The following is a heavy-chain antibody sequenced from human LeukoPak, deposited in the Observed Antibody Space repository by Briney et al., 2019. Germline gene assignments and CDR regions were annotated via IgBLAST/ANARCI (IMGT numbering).Heavy chain of an antibody. CDR2: ISSGSNYI. D-gene: IGHD7-27*01. Sequence: GGSLRLSCAASGFTFSSYSMNWVRQAPGKGLEWVSSISSGSNYIHYADSVKGRFTISRDNAKNSLYLQMNSLRAEDTAVYYCARVGIILRYFDYWGQGTLVTVSS. J-gene: IGHJ4*02. V-gene: IGHV3-21*01. CDR3: ARVGIILRYFDY. CDR1: GFTFSSYS.